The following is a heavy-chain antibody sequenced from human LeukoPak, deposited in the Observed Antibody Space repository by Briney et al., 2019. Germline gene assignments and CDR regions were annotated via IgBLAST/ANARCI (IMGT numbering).Heavy chain of an antibody. Sequence: PGGSLRLSCAASGFTFSSYSMNWVRQAPGKGLEWVSVISGPGGTTFYADSVKGRFTISRDNSKSTLYLQMNSLRAEDTAVYYCARVSGFGAYFDHWGQGARLTVSS. D-gene: IGHD3-3*01. CDR3: ARVSGFGAYFDH. CDR2: ISGPGGTT. J-gene: IGHJ4*02. V-gene: IGHV3-23*01. CDR1: GFTFSSYS.